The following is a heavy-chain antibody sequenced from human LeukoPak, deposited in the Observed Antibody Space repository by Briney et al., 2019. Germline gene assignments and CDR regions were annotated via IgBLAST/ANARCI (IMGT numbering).Heavy chain of an antibody. CDR3: ARISKQQLVSANTFDI. CDR1: GYTFTSYG. J-gene: IGHJ3*02. CDR2: ISAYNGNT. D-gene: IGHD6-13*01. V-gene: IGHV1-18*01. Sequence: ASVKVSXKASGYTFTSYGISWVRQAPGQGLEWIGWISAYNGNTNYAQKLQGRVTMTTDTSTSTAYMELRSLRSDDTAVYYCARISKQQLVSANTFDIWGQGTMVTVSS.